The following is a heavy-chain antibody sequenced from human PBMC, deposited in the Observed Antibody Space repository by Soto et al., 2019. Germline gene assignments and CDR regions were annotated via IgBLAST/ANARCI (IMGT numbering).Heavy chain of an antibody. V-gene: IGHV3-33*01. Sequence: PGGSLRLSCAASGFTFSSYGMHWVRQAPGKGLEWVAVIWYDGSNKYYADSVKGRFTISRDNSKNTLYLQMNSLRAEDTAVYYCARGGSSWRKAAPSLVSHWFDPWGQGTLVTVSS. CDR1: GFTFSSYG. D-gene: IGHD6-13*01. CDR2: IWYDGSNK. J-gene: IGHJ5*02. CDR3: ARGGSSWRKAAPSLVSHWFDP.